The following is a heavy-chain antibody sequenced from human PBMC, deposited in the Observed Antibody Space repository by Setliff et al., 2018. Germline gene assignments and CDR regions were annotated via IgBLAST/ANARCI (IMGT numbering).Heavy chain of an antibody. D-gene: IGHD3-3*01. CDR2: IIPIFGTT. Sequence: GASVKVSCKASGGTFNNYLISWVRQAPGQGLEWMGGIIPIFGTTRYTQKFQGRLTFFMDESTNTAYMELSSLRSEDTAVYFCAREKKYSSSTSFFGSGSDFWGQGTLVTVSS. CDR3: AREKKYSSSTSFFGSGSDF. J-gene: IGHJ4*02. CDR1: GGTFNNYL. V-gene: IGHV1-69*05.